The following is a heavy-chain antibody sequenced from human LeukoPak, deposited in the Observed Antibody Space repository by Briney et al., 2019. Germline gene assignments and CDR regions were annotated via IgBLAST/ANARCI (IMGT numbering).Heavy chain of an antibody. D-gene: IGHD4-17*01. V-gene: IGHV3-33*06. Sequence: GGSLRLSCAASGFTFSSYGMHWVRQAPGKGLEWVAVIWYDGSNKYYADSVKGRFTISRDNSKNTPYLQMNSLRAEDTAVYYCAKLIFGYGDYVPFDIWGQGTMVTVSS. J-gene: IGHJ3*02. CDR3: AKLIFGYGDYVPFDI. CDR1: GFTFSSYG. CDR2: IWYDGSNK.